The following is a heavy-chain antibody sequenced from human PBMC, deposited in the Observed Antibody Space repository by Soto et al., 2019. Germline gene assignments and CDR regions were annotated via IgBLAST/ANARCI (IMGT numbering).Heavy chain of an antibody. CDR3: AKDIALRYFDWLIGPLDY. D-gene: IGHD3-9*01. J-gene: IGHJ4*02. CDR2: ISYDGSNK. CDR1: GFTFSSYG. Sequence: GGSLRLSCAASGFTFSSYGMHWVRQAPGKGLEWVAVISYDGSNKYYADSVKGRFTISRDNSKNTLYLQMNSLRAEDTAVYYCAKDIALRYFDWLIGPLDYWGQGTLVTVSS. V-gene: IGHV3-30*18.